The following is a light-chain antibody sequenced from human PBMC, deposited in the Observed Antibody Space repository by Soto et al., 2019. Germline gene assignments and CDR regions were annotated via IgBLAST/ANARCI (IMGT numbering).Light chain of an antibody. CDR1: SSDIGGYNS. V-gene: IGLV2-8*01. CDR2: DVT. Sequence: QSALTQSPSASGSPGQSVTFSCTGTSSDIGGYNSVSWYQQHPGKAPKVMIYDVTKRPSGVPDRLSGSKSGNTASLTVSALQAEDEADYYCSSYTDRKHLVFGTGTKLTVL. J-gene: IGLJ1*01. CDR3: SSYTDRKHLV.